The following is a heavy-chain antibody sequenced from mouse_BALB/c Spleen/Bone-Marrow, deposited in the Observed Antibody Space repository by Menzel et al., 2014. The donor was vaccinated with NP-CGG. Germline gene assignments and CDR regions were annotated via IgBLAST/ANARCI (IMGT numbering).Heavy chain of an antibody. CDR3: ARXXXXXGXXXX. Sequence: EVMLVESGGGLVQPGGSGKLSCAASGFTFSSFAMHWVRQAPEKGLEWVAYISSGSSTIYYADTVMGRFTISRDNPKNTLFLQMTSLRSEDTAMYYFARXXXXXGXXXXWGQGTTLTVSS. V-gene: IGHV5-17*02. J-gene: IGHJ2*01. CDR2: ISSGSSTI. CDR1: GFTFSSFA.